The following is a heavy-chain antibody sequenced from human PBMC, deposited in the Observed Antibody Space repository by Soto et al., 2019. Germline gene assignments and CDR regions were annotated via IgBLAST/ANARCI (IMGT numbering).Heavy chain of an antibody. CDR3: ARSLLGDYYDSDGLDN. D-gene: IGHD3-22*01. V-gene: IGHV1-69*02. Sequence: SVKVSCKASGGSFSTYTITWVRQAPGQGLEWMGRIIPIIGIINYAQKFQGRVTMTRDTSTSTVYMELSSLRSEDTAVYYCARSLLGDYYDSDGLDNWGQGTLVTVSS. CDR1: GGSFSTYT. CDR2: IIPIIGII. J-gene: IGHJ4*02.